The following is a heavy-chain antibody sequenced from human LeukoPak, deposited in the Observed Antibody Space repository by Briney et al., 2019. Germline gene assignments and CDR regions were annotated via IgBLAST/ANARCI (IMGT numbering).Heavy chain of an antibody. CDR2: IYYSGST. Sequence: PSQTLSLTCTVSGGSISSGDYYWSCIRQPPGKGLEWIGYIYYSGSTYYNPSLKSRVTISVDTSKNQFSLKLSSVTATDTAVYYCARHRGSSSNFDYWGQGTLVTVSS. CDR1: GGSISSGDYY. CDR3: ARHRGSSSNFDY. V-gene: IGHV4-30-4*01. D-gene: IGHD6-6*01. J-gene: IGHJ4*02.